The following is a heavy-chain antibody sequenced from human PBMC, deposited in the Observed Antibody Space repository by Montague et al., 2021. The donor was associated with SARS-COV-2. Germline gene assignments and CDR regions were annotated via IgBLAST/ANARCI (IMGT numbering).Heavy chain of an antibody. Sequence: SETLSLTCTVSGGSTASHYWNWIRQSPGKRPEWIGYVYYNGDTKYNPSLQSRVTISIDTSENLSSLRLNSVTAADTAVYFCARGWAFDSWGQGRLVTVSS. CDR3: ARGWAFDS. V-gene: IGHV4-59*08. D-gene: IGHD6-19*01. J-gene: IGHJ3*01. CDR1: GGSTASHY. CDR2: VYYNGDT.